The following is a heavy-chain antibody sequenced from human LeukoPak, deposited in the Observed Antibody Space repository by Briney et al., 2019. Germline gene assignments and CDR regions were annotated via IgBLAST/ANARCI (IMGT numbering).Heavy chain of an antibody. V-gene: IGHV3-11*04. J-gene: IGHJ6*03. Sequence: GGSLRLSCAASGFTFSDYHMSWIRQAPGKGLEWVSYISSSGSTIYYADSVKGRFTISRDNAKNSLYLQMNSLRAEDTAMYYCARVCPPDYGGNPGYYYYMDVWGKGTTVTVSS. CDR3: ARVCPPDYGGNPGYYYYMDV. CDR2: ISSSGSTI. D-gene: IGHD4-23*01. CDR1: GFTFSDYH.